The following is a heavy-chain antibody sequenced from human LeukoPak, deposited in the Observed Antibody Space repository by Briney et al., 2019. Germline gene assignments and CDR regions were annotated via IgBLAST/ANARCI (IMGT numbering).Heavy chain of an antibody. Sequence: GGSLRLSCAASGFTFSSYAMSWVRQAPGKGLEWVSAISGGGGSTYYADSVKGRFTISRDNSKNTLYLQMNGLRAEDTAVYYCAKVDHSSSAPFDYWGQGTLVTVSS. V-gene: IGHV3-23*01. J-gene: IGHJ4*02. D-gene: IGHD6-6*01. CDR3: AKVDHSSSAPFDY. CDR1: GFTFSSYA. CDR2: ISGGGGST.